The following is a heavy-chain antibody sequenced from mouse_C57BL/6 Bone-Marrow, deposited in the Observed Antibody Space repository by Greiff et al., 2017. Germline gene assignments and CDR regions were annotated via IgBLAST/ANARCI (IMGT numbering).Heavy chain of an antibody. V-gene: IGHV1-54*01. CDR3: AKAEYDYYYFDY. D-gene: IGHD2-4*01. J-gene: IGHJ2*01. CDR2: INPGSGGT. Sequence: QVQLKESGAELVRPGTSVKVSCKASGYAFTNYLIEWVKQRPGQGLEWIGVINPGSGGTNYNEKFKGKATLTADKSSSTAYMQLSSLTSEDSAVYVCAKAEYDYYYFDYWGQGTTLTVSS. CDR1: GYAFTNYL.